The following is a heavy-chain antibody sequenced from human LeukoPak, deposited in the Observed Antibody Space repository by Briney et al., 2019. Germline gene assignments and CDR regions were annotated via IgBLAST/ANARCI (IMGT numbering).Heavy chain of an antibody. CDR3: ARAYYYDILTGYSVPYYFGY. CDR2: IYPGDSDT. CDR1: GYSFTSYW. Sequence: GESLQISCKGSGYSFTSYWIGWVRQMPGKGLEWMGIIYPGDSDTRYSPSFQGQVTISADKSISTAYLQWSSLKASDTAMYYCARAYYYDILTGYSVPYYFGYWGQGTLVTVSS. V-gene: IGHV5-51*01. D-gene: IGHD3-9*01. J-gene: IGHJ4*02.